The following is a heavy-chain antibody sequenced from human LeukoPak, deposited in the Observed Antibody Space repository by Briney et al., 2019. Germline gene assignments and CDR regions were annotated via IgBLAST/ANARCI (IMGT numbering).Heavy chain of an antibody. J-gene: IGHJ4*02. D-gene: IGHD3-9*01. CDR2: IRSKAYGGTT. CDR3: TRNCDILTGYDY. Sequence: SGGSLRLSCTASGFTFGDYGMSWFRQAPGKGLEWVGFIRSKAYGGTTEYAASVKGRFTISRDDSKSIAYLQMNSLKTEDTAVYYCTRNCDILTGYDYWGQGTLVTVSS. CDR1: GFTFGDYG. V-gene: IGHV3-49*03.